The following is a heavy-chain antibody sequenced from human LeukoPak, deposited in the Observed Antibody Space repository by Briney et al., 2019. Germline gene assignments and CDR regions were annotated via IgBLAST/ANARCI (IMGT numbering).Heavy chain of an antibody. J-gene: IGHJ4*02. CDR1: GGSISSSSYY. V-gene: IGHV4-61*05. Sequence: SETLSLTCTVSGGSISSSSYYWGWIRQPPGTGLEWIGYIYYSGSTNYNPSLKSRVTISVDTSKNQFSLKLSSVTAADTAVYYCARSLRGVRAWARFDYWGQGTLVTVSS. CDR2: IYYSGST. CDR3: ARSLRGVRAWARFDY. D-gene: IGHD3-10*01.